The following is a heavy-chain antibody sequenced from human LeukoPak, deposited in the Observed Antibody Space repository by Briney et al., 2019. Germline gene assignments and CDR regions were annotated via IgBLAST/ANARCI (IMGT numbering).Heavy chain of an antibody. CDR2: INPNSGGT. CDR3: AREQLGYCSGGSCVAPFDP. D-gene: IGHD2-15*01. V-gene: IGHV1-2*02. J-gene: IGHJ5*02. CDR1: GDTFTGYY. Sequence: ASVKVSCKASGDTFTGYYMHWVRQAPGQGLEWMGWINPNSGGTNYAQKFQGRVTMTRDTSISTAYMELSRLRSDDTAVYYCAREQLGYCSGGSCVAPFDPWGQGTLVTVSS.